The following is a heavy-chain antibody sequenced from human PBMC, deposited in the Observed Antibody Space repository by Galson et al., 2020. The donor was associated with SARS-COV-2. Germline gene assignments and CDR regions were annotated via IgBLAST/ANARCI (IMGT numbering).Heavy chain of an antibody. D-gene: IGHD3-10*02. CDR2: ISSSSTYL. CDR1: GFTFNSYT. J-gene: IGHJ6*02. V-gene: IGHV3-21*01. CDR3: ARDASWAMFAMDV. Sequence: GGSLRLSCEASGFTFNSYTMNWVRQAPGKGLEWVSSISSSSTYLYYADSLKGRFSISRDNARNSLYLGMNSLRVEDTGVYYCARDASWAMFAMDVWGQGTTVTVSS.